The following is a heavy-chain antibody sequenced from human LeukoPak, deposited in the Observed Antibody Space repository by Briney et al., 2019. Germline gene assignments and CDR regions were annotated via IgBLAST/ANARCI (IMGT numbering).Heavy chain of an antibody. D-gene: IGHD2-21*02. J-gene: IGHJ4*02. CDR2: INPNSGGT. Sequence: ASVKVSCKTSGYTFTGYFMHWVRQAPGQGLEWMGWINPNSGGTNYAQKFQGRVTMTRDTSISTAYMELSSLRSDDTAVYYCARGYCSGDCFTLFDYWGQGTLVTVSS. CDR1: GYTFTGYF. V-gene: IGHV1-2*02. CDR3: ARGYCSGDCFTLFDY.